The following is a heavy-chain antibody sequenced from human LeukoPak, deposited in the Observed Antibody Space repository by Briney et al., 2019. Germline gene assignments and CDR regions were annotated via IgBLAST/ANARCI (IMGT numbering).Heavy chain of an antibody. V-gene: IGHV3-23*01. J-gene: IGHJ4*02. CDR1: GFTFSSYA. CDR2: ISGSGGST. D-gene: IGHD1-26*01. Sequence: GGSLRLSCAASGFTFSSYAMSWVRQTPGKGLEWVSAISGSGGSTYYADSVKGRFTISRDNSKNTLYLQMNSLRAEDTAVYYCAKIALSGSYGGPFDYWGQGTLVTVSS. CDR3: AKIALSGSYGGPFDY.